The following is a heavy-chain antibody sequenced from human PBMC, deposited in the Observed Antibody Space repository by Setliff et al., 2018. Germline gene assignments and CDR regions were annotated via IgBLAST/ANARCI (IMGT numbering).Heavy chain of an antibody. Sequence: GASVKVSCKASGYTFTSYDINWVRQATGQGLEWMGWMNPNSGNTGFAQNFQGRVTMTRNTSISTAYMELSALRSDDTAVYYCARRFSSGNYNNLGYWGQGALVTVSS. CDR1: GYTFTSYD. CDR3: ARRFSSGNYNNLGY. CDR2: MNPNSGNT. D-gene: IGHD3-10*01. V-gene: IGHV1-8*01. J-gene: IGHJ4*02.